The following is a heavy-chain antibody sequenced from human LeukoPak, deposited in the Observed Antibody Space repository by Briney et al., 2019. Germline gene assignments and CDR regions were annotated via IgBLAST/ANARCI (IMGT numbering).Heavy chain of an antibody. Sequence: SVKVSCKASGGTFSSYAISWVRQAPGQGLEWMGGIIPIFGTANYAQKFQGRVTITADESTSTAYMELSSLRSEDTAVYYCARSRYSGYDYRYYYYYMDVWGKGTTVTVSS. J-gene: IGHJ6*03. CDR1: GGTFSSYA. V-gene: IGHV1-69*13. CDR3: ARSRYSGYDYRYYYYYMDV. D-gene: IGHD5-12*01. CDR2: IIPIFGTA.